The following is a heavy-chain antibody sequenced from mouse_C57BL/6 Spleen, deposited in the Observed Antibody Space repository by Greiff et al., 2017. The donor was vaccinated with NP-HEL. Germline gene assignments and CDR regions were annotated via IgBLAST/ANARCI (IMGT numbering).Heavy chain of an antibody. V-gene: IGHV1-50*01. CDR3: ARGDYYGSGILYYYAMDY. CDR1: GYTFTSYW. D-gene: IGHD1-1*01. Sequence: VQLQQPGAELVKPGASVKLSCKASGYTFTSYWMQWVKQRPGQGLEWIGEIDPSDSYTNYNQKFKGKATLTVDPSSSTAYMQLSSLTSEDSAFYYCARGDYYGSGILYYYAMDYWGQGTSVTVSS. J-gene: IGHJ4*01. CDR2: IDPSDSYT.